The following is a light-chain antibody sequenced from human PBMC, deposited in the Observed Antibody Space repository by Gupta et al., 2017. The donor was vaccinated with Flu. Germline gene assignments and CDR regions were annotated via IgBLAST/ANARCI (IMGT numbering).Light chain of an antibody. Sequence: QSALTQPASVSGSPGQSITISCTGTSSDVGGYNYVSWYQQHPGKAPKLMIYAVSDRPSGVANRFSGSKSGNTAALTISGLRAEDEADYYCSSYTSSSTPYVFGTGTKFTVL. J-gene: IGLJ1*01. CDR3: SSYTSSSTPYV. CDR2: AVS. CDR1: SSDVGGYNY. V-gene: IGLV2-14*01.